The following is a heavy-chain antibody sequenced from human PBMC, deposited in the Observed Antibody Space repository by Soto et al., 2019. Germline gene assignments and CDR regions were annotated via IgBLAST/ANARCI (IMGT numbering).Heavy chain of an antibody. D-gene: IGHD2-8*02. V-gene: IGHV4-31*03. CDR1: GGSISSGGYY. Sequence: SETLSLTCTVSGGSISSGGYYWSWIRQHPGKGLEWIGYIYYSGSAYYNPSLKSRVTISVDTSKNQFSLKLTSVTAADTAVYYCARDKITGLFDYWGQGTLVTVSS. J-gene: IGHJ4*02. CDR2: IYYSGSA. CDR3: ARDKITGLFDY.